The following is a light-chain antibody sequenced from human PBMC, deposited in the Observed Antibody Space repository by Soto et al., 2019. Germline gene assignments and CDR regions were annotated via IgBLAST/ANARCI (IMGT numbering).Light chain of an antibody. Sequence: PASVSGSPGQSIAISCTGTSSDVGGYNYVSWYQQHPGKAPKLLISEVSIRPSGVSDRFSGSKSGTTASLTVSGLQAADEADYFCKSYAGSNTYVFGSGTKGTVL. CDR3: KSYAGSNTYV. CDR1: SSDVGGYNY. J-gene: IGLJ1*01. V-gene: IGLV2-14*01. CDR2: EVS.